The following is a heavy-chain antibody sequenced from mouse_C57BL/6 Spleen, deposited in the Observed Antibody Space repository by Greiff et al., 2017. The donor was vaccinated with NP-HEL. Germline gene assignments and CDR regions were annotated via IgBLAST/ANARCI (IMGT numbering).Heavy chain of an antibody. D-gene: IGHD2-3*01. Sequence: QVQLQQPGAELVRPGSSVKLSCKASGYTFTSYWMHWVKQRPIQGLEWIGNIDPSDSETHYNQKFKDKATLTVDKSSSTAYMQLSSLTSEDSAVYYCARVDGRKGYFDVWGTGTTVTVSS. J-gene: IGHJ1*03. V-gene: IGHV1-52*01. CDR2: IDPSDSET. CDR3: ARVDGRKGYFDV. CDR1: GYTFTSYW.